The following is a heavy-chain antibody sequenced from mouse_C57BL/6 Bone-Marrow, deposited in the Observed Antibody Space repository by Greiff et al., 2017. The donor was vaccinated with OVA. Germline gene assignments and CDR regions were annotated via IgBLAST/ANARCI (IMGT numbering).Heavy chain of an antibody. V-gene: IGHV1-26*01. Sequence: EVKLVESGPELVKPGASVKISCKASGYTFTDYYMNWVKQSHGKSLEWIGDINPNNGGTSYNQKFKGKATLTVDKSSSTAYMELRSLTSEDSAVYYCARCPPLLRYYAMDYWGQGTSVTVSS. J-gene: IGHJ4*01. D-gene: IGHD1-1*01. CDR2: INPNNGGT. CDR3: ARCPPLLRYYAMDY. CDR1: GYTFTDYY.